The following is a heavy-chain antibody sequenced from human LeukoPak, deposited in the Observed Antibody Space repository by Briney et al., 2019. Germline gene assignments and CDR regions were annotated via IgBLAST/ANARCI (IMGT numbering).Heavy chain of an antibody. J-gene: IGHJ6*02. V-gene: IGHV4-59*08. CDR2: IYYSGST. CDR3: ARQRTGMDV. Sequence: SETLSLTCTVSGGSISSYYWSWIRQPPGKGLEWIGYIYYSGSTNHNPSLKSRVTISVDTSKDQFSLKLSSVTAADTAVYYCARQRTGMDVWGQGTTVTVSS. CDR1: GGSISSYY.